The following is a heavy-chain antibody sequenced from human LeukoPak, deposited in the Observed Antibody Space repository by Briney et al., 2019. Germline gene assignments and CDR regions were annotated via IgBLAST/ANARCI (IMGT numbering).Heavy chain of an antibody. D-gene: IGHD3-10*01. V-gene: IGHV3-30*18. J-gene: IGHJ6*02. Sequence: PGGSLRLSCAASGFTFSSYGMHWVRQAPGKGLEWVAVISYDGSNKYYADSVKGRFTISRDNSKNTLYLQMNSLRAEDTAVYYCAKDMATMVRGNMYYYYGMDVWGQGTTVTVSS. CDR1: GFTFSSYG. CDR2: ISYDGSNK. CDR3: AKDMATMVRGNMYYYYGMDV.